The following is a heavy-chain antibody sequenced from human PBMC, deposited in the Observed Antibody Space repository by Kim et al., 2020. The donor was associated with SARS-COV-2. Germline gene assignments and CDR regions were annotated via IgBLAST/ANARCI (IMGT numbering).Heavy chain of an antibody. CDR2: IRSKAYGGTT. Sequence: GGSLRLSCTASGFTFGDYAMSWVRQAPGKGLEWVGFIRSKAYGGTTEYAASVKGRFTISRDDSKSIAYLQMNSLKTEDTAVYYCSGYSSSSVRGYYYYGMDVWGQGTTVTVSS. D-gene: IGHD6-6*01. V-gene: IGHV3-49*04. CDR3: SGYSSSSVRGYYYYGMDV. J-gene: IGHJ6*02. CDR1: GFTFGDYA.